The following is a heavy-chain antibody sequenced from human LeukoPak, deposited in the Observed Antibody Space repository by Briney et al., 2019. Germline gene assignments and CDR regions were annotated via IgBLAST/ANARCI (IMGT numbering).Heavy chain of an antibody. V-gene: IGHV3-15*01. J-gene: IGHJ4*02. CDR1: GFTFINAW. CDR2: MKSKTDGETT. CDR3: TTVAARRFEY. Sequence: GGSLRLSCAASGFTFINAWMTWVRQAPGKGLEWVGRMKSKTDGETTDYAAPVKGRFTISRDDSKNTLYLQINSLKTVDTAVYYCTTVAARRFEYWGQGTLVTVSS. D-gene: IGHD6-6*01.